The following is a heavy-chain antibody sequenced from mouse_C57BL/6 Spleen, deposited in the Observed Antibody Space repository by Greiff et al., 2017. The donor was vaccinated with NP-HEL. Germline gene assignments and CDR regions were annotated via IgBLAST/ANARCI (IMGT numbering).Heavy chain of an antibody. V-gene: IGHV3-6*01. CDR1: GYSITSGYY. CDR3: ARARYYGSSHGDAMDY. J-gene: IGHJ4*01. CDR2: ISYDGSN. Sequence: EVKLVETGPGLVKPSQSLSLTCSVTGYSITSGYYWNWIRQFPGNKLEWMGYISYDGSNNYNPSLKNRISITRDTSKNQFFLKLNSVTTEDTATYYCARARYYGSSHGDAMDYWGQGTSVTVSS. D-gene: IGHD1-1*01.